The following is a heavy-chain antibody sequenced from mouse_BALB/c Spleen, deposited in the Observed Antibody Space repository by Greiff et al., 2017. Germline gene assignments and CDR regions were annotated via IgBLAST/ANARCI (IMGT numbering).Heavy chain of an antibody. Sequence: VQLQQSGAELVKPGASVKLSCTASGFNIKDTYMHWVKQRPEQGLEWIGRIDPANGNTKYDPKFQGKATITADTSSNTDYLQLSSLTSEDTAVYYCARDYYGSSYGYFDVWGAGTTVTVSS. J-gene: IGHJ1*01. D-gene: IGHD1-1*01. CDR3: ARDYYGSSYGYFDV. CDR2: IDPANGNT. CDR1: GFNIKDTY. V-gene: IGHV14-3*02.